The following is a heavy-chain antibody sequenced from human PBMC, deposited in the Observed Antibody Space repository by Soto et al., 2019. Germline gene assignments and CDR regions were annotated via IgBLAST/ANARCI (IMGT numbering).Heavy chain of an antibody. J-gene: IGHJ4*02. CDR3: ARDIPPRGVSPPPYGFDY. D-gene: IGHD2-21*01. CDR2: LIPILGIA. Sequence: QVQLVQSGAEVKKPGSSVKVSCKASGGTFSSYTISWVRQAPGQGLEWMGRLIPILGIANYAQKFQGRVTITADKSTSTAYMELSSLRSEDTAVYYCARDIPPRGVSPPPYGFDYWGQGTLVTVSS. V-gene: IGHV1-69*08. CDR1: GGTFSSYT.